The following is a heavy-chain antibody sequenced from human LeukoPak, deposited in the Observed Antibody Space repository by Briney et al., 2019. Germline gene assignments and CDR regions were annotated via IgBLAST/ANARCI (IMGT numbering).Heavy chain of an antibody. CDR1: GGSISSYY. J-gene: IGHJ6*03. V-gene: IGHV4-39*01. CDR3: ARATGYSSSWSYYYYMDV. CDR2: IYYSGST. Sequence: SETLSLTCTVSGGSISSYYWGWIRQPPGKGLEWIGSIYYSGSTYYNPSLKSRVTISVDTSKNQFSLKLSSVTAADTAVYYCARATGYSSSWSYYYYMDVWGKGTTVTISS. D-gene: IGHD6-13*01.